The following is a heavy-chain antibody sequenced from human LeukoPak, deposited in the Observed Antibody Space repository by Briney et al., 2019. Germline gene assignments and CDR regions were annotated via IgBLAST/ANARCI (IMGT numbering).Heavy chain of an antibody. J-gene: IGHJ4*02. CDR3: AKVLGRSGWQTDY. V-gene: IGHV3-23*01. CDR2: ISGSGGNT. Sequence: GGSLRLSCAASGFTFSSYAVSWVRQAPGKGLEWVSAISGSGGNTYYADSVKGRFTISRDNSKNTLYLRMDSLRAEDTAVYYCAKVLGRSGWQTDYWGQGTLVTVSS. CDR1: GFTFSSYA. D-gene: IGHD6-19*01.